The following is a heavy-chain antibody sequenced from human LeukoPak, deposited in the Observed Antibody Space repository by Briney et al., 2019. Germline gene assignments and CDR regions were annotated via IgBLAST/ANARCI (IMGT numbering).Heavy chain of an antibody. CDR1: EFTFDDYG. CDR3: ARCSRSSTDCYSEFDI. Sequence: GGSLRLSCAASEFTFDDYGMSWVRQGPGKGLEWVSAINWNGDSTGYADSVGGRFTISRDNAKNSLYLQMNSLRAEDTALYYCARCSRSSTDCYSEFDIWGQGTMVTVSS. CDR2: INWNGDST. V-gene: IGHV3-20*04. D-gene: IGHD2-2*02. J-gene: IGHJ3*02.